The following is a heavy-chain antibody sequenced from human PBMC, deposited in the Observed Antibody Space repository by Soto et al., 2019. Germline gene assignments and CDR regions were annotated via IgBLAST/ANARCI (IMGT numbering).Heavy chain of an antibody. CDR2: INTDNGNR. Sequence: QVQLVQSGAELRKPGASVKVSCKASGYSFSSYGINWLRQAPGQGLEWMGWINTDNGNRNYAQKFEDRVTMTTATCTNTVYMELRSLKSDDTSIYYSASDRLRGYDSSGFYSWGKGNVVTVSS. D-gene: IGHD3-22*01. CDR3: ASDRLRGYDSSGFYS. J-gene: IGHJ4*02. V-gene: IGHV1-18*01. CDR1: GYSFSSYG.